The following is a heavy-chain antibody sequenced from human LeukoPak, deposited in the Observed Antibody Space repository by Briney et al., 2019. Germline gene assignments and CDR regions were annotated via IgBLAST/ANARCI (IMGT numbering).Heavy chain of an antibody. CDR1: GYTFTSYG. D-gene: IGHD3-3*01. Sequence: GASVKVSRKVSGYTFTSYGISWVRQAPGQGLEWMGWISGYNGDRSYAQKLQGRVTMTTNTSTRTAYMELRSLRSDDTAVYYCARAKYYDFWSGYYQWFDPWGQGTLVTVSS. J-gene: IGHJ5*02. CDR3: ARAKYYDFWSGYYQWFDP. V-gene: IGHV1-18*01. CDR2: ISGYNGDR.